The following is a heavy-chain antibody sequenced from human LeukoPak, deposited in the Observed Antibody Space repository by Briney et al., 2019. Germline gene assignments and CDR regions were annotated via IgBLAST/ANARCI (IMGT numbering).Heavy chain of an antibody. D-gene: IGHD5-18*01. CDR1: GFTFSSYE. V-gene: IGHV3-48*03. CDR2: ISGSGSTI. Sequence: GGSLRLSCAASGFTFSSYEMNWVRQAPGKGLEWVSYISGSGSTIYYADSVKGRFTISRDNAKDSLYLQMNSLRAEDTAVYYCARVRSGYSHENYFDYWGQGTLVTVSS. CDR3: ARVRSGYSHENYFDY. J-gene: IGHJ4*02.